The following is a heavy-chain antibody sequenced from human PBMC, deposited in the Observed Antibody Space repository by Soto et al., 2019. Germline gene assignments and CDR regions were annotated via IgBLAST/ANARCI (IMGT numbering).Heavy chain of an antibody. J-gene: IGHJ4*01. Sequence: QVQLQESGPGLVKPSETLSLTCTVSGGSITSYYWSWIRQPPGKGLEWIGYIHNSGSTSYHPSLQSRVTISADVSKNQFSLDLRSVTAADTAVYYCARRWSGTDYWGHGTLVTVSS. CDR3: ARRWSGTDY. CDR2: IHNSGST. V-gene: IGHV4-59*01. D-gene: IGHD3-10*01. CDR1: GGSITSYY.